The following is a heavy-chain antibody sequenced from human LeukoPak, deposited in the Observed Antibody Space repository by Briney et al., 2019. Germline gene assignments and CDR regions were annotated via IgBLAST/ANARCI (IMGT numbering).Heavy chain of an antibody. CDR2: IWYDGSNK. CDR3: ARCGFAKLFGSGWEPNDAFDI. CDR1: GFSFSNYG. J-gene: IGHJ3*02. Sequence: PGRSLRLSCAASGFSFSNYGIHWVRQAPGKGLEWVARIWYDGSNKYYADSVKGRFTISRDDSKNTLYLQMNSLRAEDTAVYYCARCGFAKLFGSGWEPNDAFDIWGQGTMVTVSS. D-gene: IGHD3-3*01. V-gene: IGHV3-33*01.